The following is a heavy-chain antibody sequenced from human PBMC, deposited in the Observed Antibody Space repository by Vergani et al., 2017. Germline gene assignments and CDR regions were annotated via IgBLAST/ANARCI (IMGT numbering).Heavy chain of an antibody. Sequence: EVQLLESGGSLNQPGGSVRLSCAASGFTFSTYAMHWVRQAPGKGLEWVSALTGGGGSTSYADSFKGRFIISQDNSRDTLYLQINSLRPEDTSTYYCVKDAGSEENFFDAWGQGTLVTVSS. CDR1: GFTFSTYA. J-gene: IGHJ4*02. V-gene: IGHV3-23*01. CDR3: VKDAGSEENFFDA. D-gene: IGHD1-26*01. CDR2: LTGGGGST.